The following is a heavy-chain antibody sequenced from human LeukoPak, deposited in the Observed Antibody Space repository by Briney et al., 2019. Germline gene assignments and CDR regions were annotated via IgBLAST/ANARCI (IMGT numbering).Heavy chain of an antibody. CDR2: IYYSGTT. J-gene: IGHJ4*02. V-gene: IGHV4-39*01. CDR1: GGSISSSDYY. CDR3: AKHYMGSSYNRGLDY. Sequence: PSETLSLTCTVSGGSISSSDYYWGWIRQPPGKGLEWIGSIYYSGTTYYNPSLKSRVTISVDTSKNQFSLKLSSVTAADTAIYYCAKHYMGSSYNRGLDYWGQGTLVTVSS. D-gene: IGHD3-10*01.